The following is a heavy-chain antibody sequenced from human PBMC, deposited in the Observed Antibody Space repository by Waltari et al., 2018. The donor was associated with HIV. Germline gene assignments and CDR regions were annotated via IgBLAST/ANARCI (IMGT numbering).Heavy chain of an antibody. CDR2: ISSSSYI. CDR1: GFTFRSSS. CDR3: ARQIAVAGLDY. D-gene: IGHD6-19*01. Sequence: EVQLVESGAGLVKPGGSLRLPCASSGFTFRSSSLNWVRQAPGKWLEWASSISSSSYIYYADSVKGRFTISRDNAKNSLYLQMNSLRAEDTAVYYCARQIAVAGLDYWGQGTLVTVSS. V-gene: IGHV3-21*01. J-gene: IGHJ4*02.